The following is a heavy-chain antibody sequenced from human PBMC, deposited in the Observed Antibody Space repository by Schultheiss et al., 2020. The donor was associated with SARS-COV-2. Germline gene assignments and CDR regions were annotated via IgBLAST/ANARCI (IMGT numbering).Heavy chain of an antibody. CDR2: ISWNSGSI. Sequence: GGSLRLSCAASGFTFDDYGMHWVRQAPGKGLEWVSGISWNSGSIAYADSVKGRFTISRDNSKNTLYLQMNSLRAEDTAVYYCAKDRAHSSGPHYWGQGTLVTVSS. CDR1: GFTFDDYG. CDR3: AKDRAHSSGPHY. D-gene: IGHD3-22*01. V-gene: IGHV3-9*01. J-gene: IGHJ4*02.